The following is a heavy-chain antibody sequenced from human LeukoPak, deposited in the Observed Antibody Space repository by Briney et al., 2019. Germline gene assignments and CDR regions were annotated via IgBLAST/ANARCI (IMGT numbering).Heavy chain of an antibody. CDR3: ARGGAYSNSYYYYMDV. V-gene: IGHV4-4*07. Sequence: SETLSLTCTVSGGSISSYYWSWIRQPAGKGLEWIGRIYTSGSTNYNPSLKSRVTISVDKSKNQFSLKLSSVTAADTAVYYCARGGAYSNSYYYYMDVWGKGTTVTVSS. CDR2: IYTSGST. J-gene: IGHJ6*03. D-gene: IGHD6-6*01. CDR1: GGSISSYY.